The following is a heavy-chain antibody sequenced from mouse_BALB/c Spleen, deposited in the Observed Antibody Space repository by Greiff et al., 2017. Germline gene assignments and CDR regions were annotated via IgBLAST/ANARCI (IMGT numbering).Heavy chain of an antibody. CDR1: GFTFSSYG. V-gene: IGHV5-6*01. CDR2: ISSGGSYT. D-gene: IGHD1-2*01. Sequence: EVKVVESGGDLVKPGGSLKLSCAASGFTFSSYGMSWVRQTPDKRLEWVATISSGGSYTYYPDSVKGRFTISRDNAKNTLYLQMSSLKSEDTAMYYCARGGVSTAPFDYWGQGTTLTVSS. J-gene: IGHJ2*01. CDR3: ARGGVSTAPFDY.